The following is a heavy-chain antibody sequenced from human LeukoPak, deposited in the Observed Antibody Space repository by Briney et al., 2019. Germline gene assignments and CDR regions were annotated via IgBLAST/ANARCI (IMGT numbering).Heavy chain of an antibody. J-gene: IGHJ3*02. V-gene: IGHV4-59*08. CDR3: ARHSRSAYTGYENAFDI. CDR1: GGSISSFY. D-gene: IGHD5-12*01. CDR2: IYYSGTT. Sequence: SETLSLTCTVSGGSISSFYWSWIRQSPGKGLEWIGHIYYSGTTKYNPSLKSRVTMSVDTSKSQFSLKLSSVTAADTGIYYCARHSRSAYTGYENAFDIWGQGTMVTVSS.